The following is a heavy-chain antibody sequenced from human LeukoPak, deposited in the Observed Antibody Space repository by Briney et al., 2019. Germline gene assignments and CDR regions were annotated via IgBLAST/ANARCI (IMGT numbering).Heavy chain of an antibody. J-gene: IGHJ4*02. CDR1: GFTFSSYA. Sequence: GGSLRLSCAASGFTFSSYAMHWVRQAPGRGREWVAVISYDGSNKYYADSVKGRFTISRDNSKNTLYLQMNSLRAEDTAVYYCARTPGIAVAGTGYFDYWGQGTLVTVSS. CDR3: ARTPGIAVAGTGYFDY. D-gene: IGHD6-19*01. V-gene: IGHV3-30-3*01. CDR2: ISYDGSNK.